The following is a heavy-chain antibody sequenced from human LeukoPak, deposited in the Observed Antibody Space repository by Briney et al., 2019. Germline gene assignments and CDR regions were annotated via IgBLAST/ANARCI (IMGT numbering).Heavy chain of an antibody. D-gene: IGHD3-22*01. J-gene: IGHJ4*02. CDR2: IRSKANTYAT. Sequence: GGSLRLSRAASGFTFSGYAMHWVRQASGKGLEWVGRIRSKANTYATAYAASVKGRFTISRDDSKNTAYLQMNSLKTEDTAVYCCTGLYYDSSYVYWGQGTLVTVSS. CDR1: GFTFSGYA. V-gene: IGHV3-73*01. CDR3: TGLYYDSSYVY.